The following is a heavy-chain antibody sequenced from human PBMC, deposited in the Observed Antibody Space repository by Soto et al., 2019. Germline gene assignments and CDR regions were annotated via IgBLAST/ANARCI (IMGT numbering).Heavy chain of an antibody. D-gene: IGHD2-2*02. CDR3: ATQFPDIVVVPDAIGAFDI. J-gene: IGHJ3*02. V-gene: IGHV1-69*13. CDR2: IIPIFGTA. CDR1: GGTFSSYA. Sequence: ASVKVSCKASGGTFSSYAISWVRQAPGQGLEWMGGIIPIFGTANYAQKFQGRDTITADESTSTAYMELSSLRSEDTAVYYCATQFPDIVVVPDAIGAFDIWGQGTMVTVSS.